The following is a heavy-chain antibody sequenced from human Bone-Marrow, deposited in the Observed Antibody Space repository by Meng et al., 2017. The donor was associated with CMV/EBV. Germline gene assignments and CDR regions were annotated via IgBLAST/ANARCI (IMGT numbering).Heavy chain of an antibody. D-gene: IGHD2-2*01. Sequence: GGSLRLSCAASGFTFSSYAMSWVRQAPGKGLEWVSYISSSGSTIYYADSVKGRFTISRDNAKNSLYLQMNSLRAEDTAVYYCAREARVVVPAASYYYGMDVWGQGTTVTVSS. CDR1: GFTFSSYA. J-gene: IGHJ6*02. CDR2: ISSSGSTI. V-gene: IGHV3-48*04. CDR3: AREARVVVPAASYYYGMDV.